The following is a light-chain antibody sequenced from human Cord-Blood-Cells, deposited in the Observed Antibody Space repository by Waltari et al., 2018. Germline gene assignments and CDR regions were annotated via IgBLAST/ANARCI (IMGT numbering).Light chain of an antibody. J-gene: IGLJ1*01. CDR3: SSYTSSSTLDV. CDR1: SSDVGGSNY. V-gene: IGLV2-14*01. Sequence: QSALPQPASVSGSPGQSITISCTGTSSDVGGSNYVPLYQQHPGNAPKLMIYDVSNRPSGVSNRFAGSKSGNTASLTISGLQAEDEADYYCSSYTSSSTLDVFGTGTKVTVL. CDR2: DVS.